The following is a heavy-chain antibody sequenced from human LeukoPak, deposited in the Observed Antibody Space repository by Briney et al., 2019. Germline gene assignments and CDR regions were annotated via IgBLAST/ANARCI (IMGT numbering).Heavy chain of an antibody. D-gene: IGHD3-22*01. CDR2: IWYDGSNK. J-gene: IGHJ3*02. Sequence: GRSLRLSCAASGFTFSSYGMHWVRQAPGKGLEWVAVIWYDGSNKYYADYVKGRFTISRDNSKNTLYLQMNSLRAEDTAVYYCAREYYYDSSEVDAFDIWGQGTMVTVSS. CDR1: GFTFSSYG. CDR3: AREYYYDSSEVDAFDI. V-gene: IGHV3-33*01.